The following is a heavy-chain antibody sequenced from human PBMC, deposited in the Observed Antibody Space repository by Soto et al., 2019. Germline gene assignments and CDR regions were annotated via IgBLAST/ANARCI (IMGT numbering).Heavy chain of an antibody. CDR3: AKVPRRPCYFDY. CDR2: IGGSGDRT. D-gene: IGHD1-1*01. Sequence: EVQLLDSGGGLVQPGGPLRLSCAASGVTFSNYDMTWVRPAPGKGLEWVSRIGGSGDRTYYADSVKGRFTISRVYSRNTLYLQMNSLSAEDTAMYYCAKVPRRPCYFDYWGQGALVTVSS. J-gene: IGHJ4*02. V-gene: IGHV3-23*01. CDR1: GVTFSNYD.